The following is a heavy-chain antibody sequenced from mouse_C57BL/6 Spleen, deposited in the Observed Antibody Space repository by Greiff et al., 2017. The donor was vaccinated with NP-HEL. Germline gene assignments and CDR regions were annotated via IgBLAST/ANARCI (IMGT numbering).Heavy chain of an antibody. V-gene: IGHV1-15*01. CDR1: GYTFTDYE. CDR2: IDPETGGT. CDR3: TVVTIKGYWYFDV. J-gene: IGHJ1*03. Sequence: QVHVKQSGAELVRPGASVTLSCKASGYTFTDYEMHWVKQTPVHGLEWIGAIDPETGGTAYNQKFKGKAILTADKSSSTAYMELRSLTSEDSAVYYCTVVTIKGYWYFDVWGTGTTVTVSS. D-gene: IGHD2-5*01.